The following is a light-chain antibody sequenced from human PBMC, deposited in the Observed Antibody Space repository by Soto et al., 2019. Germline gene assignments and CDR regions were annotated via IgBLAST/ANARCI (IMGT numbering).Light chain of an antibody. CDR2: KAS. J-gene: IGKJ1*01. CDR1: QTISSW. Sequence: DIQMNQSPSTLSGYVGDRVTITCRASQTISSWLAWYQQKPGKAPKLLIYKASTLNRGVPSRFSGSGSGTEFTLTISSLQPDDFATYYCQHYNSYSEAFGQGTKVDIK. CDR3: QHYNSYSEA. V-gene: IGKV1-5*03.